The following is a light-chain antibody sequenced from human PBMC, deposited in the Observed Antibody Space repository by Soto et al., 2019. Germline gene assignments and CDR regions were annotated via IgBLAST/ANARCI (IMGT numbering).Light chain of an antibody. CDR1: QGLGTN. J-gene: IGKJ1*01. CDR3: QQYGSSPWT. V-gene: IGKV3-15*01. CDR2: AAS. Sequence: TVMTQSPATLSVSPGERATLSCRASQGLGTNLAWYQQRPGQAPRLLIYAASTRATGVPARFSGSGSETEFTLTISRLEPEDFAVYYCQQYGSSPWTFGQGTKVEIK.